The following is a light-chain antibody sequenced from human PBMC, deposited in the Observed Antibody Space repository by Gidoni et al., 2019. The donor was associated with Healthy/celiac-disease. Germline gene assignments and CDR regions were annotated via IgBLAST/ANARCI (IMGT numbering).Light chain of an antibody. CDR2: DVS. CDR3: SSDTSSSTYV. J-gene: IGLJ1*01. Sequence: QSVLTQPASVPGSPGQSITISCTGTSSDVGGYNYASWYQQHPGKAPTLMIYDVSNRPSGVSNRFSGSKSGNTASLTISGLKAEDEADYYCSSDTSSSTYVFGTGTKVTVL. CDR1: SSDVGGYNY. V-gene: IGLV2-14*03.